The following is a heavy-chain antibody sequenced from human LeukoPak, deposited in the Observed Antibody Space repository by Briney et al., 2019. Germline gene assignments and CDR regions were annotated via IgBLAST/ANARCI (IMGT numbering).Heavy chain of an antibody. CDR2: IYTSGST. J-gene: IGHJ2*01. D-gene: IGHD3-10*01. Sequence: SQTLSLTCAVSGGSISSGSYYWSWIRQPAGKGLEWIGRIYTSGSTNYNPSLKSRVTISVDTSKNQFSLKLSSVTAADTAVYYCARDLGDYYGSGSYYLWGRGTLVTVSS. V-gene: IGHV4-61*02. CDR3: ARDLGDYYGSGSYYL. CDR1: GGSISSGSYY.